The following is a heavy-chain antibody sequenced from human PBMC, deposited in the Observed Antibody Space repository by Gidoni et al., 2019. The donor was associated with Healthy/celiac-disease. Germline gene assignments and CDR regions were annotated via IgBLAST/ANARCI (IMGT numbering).Heavy chain of an antibody. D-gene: IGHD1-26*01. V-gene: IGHV3-21*01. CDR3: ARDHVGATTLFDY. J-gene: IGHJ4*02. CDR1: GFTFSSYS. CDR2: ISSSSNYI. Sequence: EVQLVESGGGLVKPGGSLRLSCAASGFTFSSYSMNWVRQAPGKGLEWVSSISSSSNYIYYADSVKGRFTISRDNAKNSLYLQMNSLRAEDTAVYYCARDHVGATTLFDYWGQGTLVTVSS.